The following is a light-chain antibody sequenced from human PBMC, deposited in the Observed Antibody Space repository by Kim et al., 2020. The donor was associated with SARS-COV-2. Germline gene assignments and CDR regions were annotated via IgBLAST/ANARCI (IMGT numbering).Light chain of an antibody. V-gene: IGKV1-39*01. CDR3: QQSYSTPPVT. Sequence: DIQLTQSPSSLSASVGDRVTITCRASQPISTYLNWYQQKPGKAPNLLIFAGSSLHTGVPSRFSGSGSGTDFTLTISNLQLEDFATYYCQQSYSTPPVTFGQGTRLEIK. J-gene: IGKJ5*01. CDR1: QPISTY. CDR2: AGS.